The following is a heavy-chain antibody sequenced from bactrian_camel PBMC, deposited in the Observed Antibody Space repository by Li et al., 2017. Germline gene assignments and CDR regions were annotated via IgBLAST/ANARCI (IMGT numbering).Heavy chain of an antibody. J-gene: IGHJ4*01. CDR1: GYTTFRSC. D-gene: IGHD2*01. CDR2: IERDGST. V-gene: IGHV3S68*01. Sequence: HVQLVESGGGSVQAGGSLRLSCAASGYTTFRSCMGWFRKSPGTEREEGVAGIERDGSTSYADSVKGRFFISRDDAKNTRYLQMNNLGPEDSAVYYCAAEHPMCTWRNTPGYIHRGQGTQVTVS. CDR3: AAEHPMCTWRNTPGYIH.